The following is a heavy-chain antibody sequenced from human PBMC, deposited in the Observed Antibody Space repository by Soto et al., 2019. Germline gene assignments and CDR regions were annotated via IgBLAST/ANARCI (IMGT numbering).Heavy chain of an antibody. CDR2: IKQDGSEK. CDR1: GFTFSNYW. J-gene: IGHJ6*02. D-gene: IGHD6-13*01. Sequence: EVQLVESGGGLVQPGGSLRLSCADFGFTFSNYWMSWVRQAPVKGLEWVGNIKQDGSEKNYVDSVKGRFTISRDNAKISLYLQMNSLRAEDTAVYYCARIASAGRGWDVWGQGTTVVVSS. V-gene: IGHV3-7*01. CDR3: ARIASAGRGWDV.